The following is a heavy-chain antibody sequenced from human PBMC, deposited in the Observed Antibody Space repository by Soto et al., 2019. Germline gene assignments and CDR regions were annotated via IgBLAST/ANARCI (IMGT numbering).Heavy chain of an antibody. CDR3: ARGGRSSEFDY. V-gene: IGHV4-38-2*01. CDR2: IYHSGST. CDR1: GYSISSGYY. D-gene: IGHD6-6*01. J-gene: IGHJ4*02. Sequence: SETLSLTCAGSGYSISSGYYWGWIRQPPGKGLEWIGSIYHSGSTYYNPSLKSRVTISVDTSKNQFSLKLSSVTAADTAVYYCARGGRSSEFDYWGQGTLVTVSS.